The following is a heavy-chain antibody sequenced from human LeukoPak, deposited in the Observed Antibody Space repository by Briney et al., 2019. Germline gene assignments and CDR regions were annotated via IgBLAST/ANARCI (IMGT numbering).Heavy chain of an antibody. J-gene: IGHJ6*02. D-gene: IGHD5-24*01. CDR2: ISYDGSNK. Sequence: GRSLRLSCAASGFTFSSYAMHWVRQAPGKGLEWVAVISYDGSNKYYADSVKGRFTISRDNSKNTLYLQMNSLRAEDTAVYYCARCPMAPQRYYGMDVWGQGTTVTVSS. CDR3: ARCPMAPQRYYGMDV. CDR1: GFTFSSYA. V-gene: IGHV3-30-3*01.